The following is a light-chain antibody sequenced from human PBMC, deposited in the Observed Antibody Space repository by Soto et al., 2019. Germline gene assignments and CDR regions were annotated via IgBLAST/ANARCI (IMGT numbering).Light chain of an antibody. J-gene: IGKJ5*01. V-gene: IGKV1-9*01. CDR3: QQYGSSPT. CDR2: AAS. CDR1: QGISSY. Sequence: IQLTQSPSSLSASVGDRVTITFRASQGISSYLAWYQQKPGKAPKLLIYAASTLQSGVPSRFSGSGSGTDFTLTISSLQPEDFAVYYCQQYGSSPTFGQGTRLEIK.